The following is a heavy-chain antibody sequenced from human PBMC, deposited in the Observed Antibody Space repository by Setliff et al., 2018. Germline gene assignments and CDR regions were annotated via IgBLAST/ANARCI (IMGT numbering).Heavy chain of an antibody. CDR2: IYYSGST. V-gene: IGHV4-39*01. CDR1: GGSISSSSYY. J-gene: IGHJ4*02. CDR3: ARSPSSGAYWNPRPFYSDY. D-gene: IGHD1-26*01. Sequence: NPSETLSLTCTVSGGSISSSSYYWGWIRQPPGKGLEWIGSIYYSGSTYYNPSLKSRVTMSVETSKNQFSLKLDSVTAADTALYYCARSPSSGAYWNPRPFYSDYWARGTLVTVSS.